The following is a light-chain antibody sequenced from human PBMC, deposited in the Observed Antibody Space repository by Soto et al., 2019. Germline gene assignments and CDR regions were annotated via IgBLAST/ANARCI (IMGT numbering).Light chain of an antibody. CDR1: QSVGTS. CDR3: QQRGVWPLT. Sequence: EIVLTHSPATLSLSPGERATLSCRASQSVGTSLAWYQQKSGQAPRLLFYESSNRATYIPARFSASGSGTDFTLTISGLEPEDFAVYYCQQRGVWPLTFGGGTKVDIK. V-gene: IGKV3-11*01. J-gene: IGKJ4*01. CDR2: ESS.